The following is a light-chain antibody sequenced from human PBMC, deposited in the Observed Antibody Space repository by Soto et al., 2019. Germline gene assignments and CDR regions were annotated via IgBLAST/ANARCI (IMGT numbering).Light chain of an antibody. CDR1: QSVRSH. J-gene: IGKJ5*01. V-gene: IGKV3-11*01. CDR2: DAS. CDR3: QQRSDWPPIT. Sequence: DTVLTQSPATLSLSPGETATLSCRASQSVRSHLAWYQQRPGQPPRLLIYDASYRATGVPLRFSGSGSGTEFNLTISSLESGDSAIYYCQQRSDWPPITFGQGTRLEIK.